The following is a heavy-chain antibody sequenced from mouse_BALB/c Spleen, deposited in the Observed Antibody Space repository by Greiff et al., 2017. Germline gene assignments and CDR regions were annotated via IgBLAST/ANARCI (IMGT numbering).Heavy chain of an antibody. CDR3: TGGYYYGSMDY. CDR2: IRLKSNNYAT. V-gene: IGHV6-6*02. Sequence: EVKVEESGGGLVQPGGSMKLSCVASGFTFSNYWMNWVRQSPEKGLEWVAEIRLKSNNYATHYAESVKGRFTISRDDSKSSVYLQMNNLRAEDTGIYYCTGGYYYGSMDYWGQGTSVTVSS. D-gene: IGHD1-1*01. J-gene: IGHJ4*01. CDR1: GFTFSNYW.